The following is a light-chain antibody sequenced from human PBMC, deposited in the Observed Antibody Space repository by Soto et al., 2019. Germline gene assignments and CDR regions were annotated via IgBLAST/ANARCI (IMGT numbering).Light chain of an antibody. CDR1: SSDVGGYNY. V-gene: IGLV2-14*01. CDR2: DVS. J-gene: IGLJ1*01. CDR3: SSYISSDTLVV. Sequence: QSALTQPASVSGSPGQSITISCTGTSSDVGGYNYVSWYQQHPGKAPKLMIYDVSNRPSGVSNRFSGSKSGNTASLTISGLQAEDEADYYCSSYISSDTLVVLGTGTKLTVL.